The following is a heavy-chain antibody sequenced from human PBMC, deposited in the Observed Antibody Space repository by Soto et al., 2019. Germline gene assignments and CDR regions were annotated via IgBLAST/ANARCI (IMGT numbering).Heavy chain of an antibody. CDR1: GCSISSSNW. V-gene: IGHV4-4*02. D-gene: IGHD3-10*01. J-gene: IGHJ4*02. CDR2: IHHSGST. Sequence: SDTLSLTCAVSGCSISSSNWWSLVRQPPGKGLEWIGEIHHSGSTNYNPSLKSRVTISVDKSKNQFSLKLSSVTAADTAVYYCAREDMVRGVIFDYWGQGTLVTVSS. CDR3: AREDMVRGVIFDY.